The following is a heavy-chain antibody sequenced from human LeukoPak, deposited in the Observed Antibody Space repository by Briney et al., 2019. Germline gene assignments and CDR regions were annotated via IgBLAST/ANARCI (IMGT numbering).Heavy chain of an antibody. CDR2: ISGSGNGT. J-gene: IGHJ4*02. CDR3: ASPYEGPGVGATKTFDY. Sequence: GGSLRLSCTASGFTFRTYAMNWVRQAPGKGLEWLSGISGSGNGTYYADSVKGRFTISRDNSKNTLYLQMNSLRAEDTAVYYCASPYEGPGVGATKTFDYWGQGTLVTVSS. V-gene: IGHV3-NL1*01. CDR1: GFTFRTYA. D-gene: IGHD1-26*01.